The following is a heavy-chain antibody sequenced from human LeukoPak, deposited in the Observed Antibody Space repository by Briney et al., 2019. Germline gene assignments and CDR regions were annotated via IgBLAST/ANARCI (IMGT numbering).Heavy chain of an antibody. CDR2: IYSGGST. D-gene: IGHD3-9*01. Sequence: PGGSLRLSCAASGFTVSSNYMSWVRQAPGKGLEWVSVIYSGGSTYYADSVKGRFTISRDNSKNTLYLQMNSLRAEDTAVYYCAIREITIFYFDYWGQGTLVTVSS. V-gene: IGHV3-66*04. J-gene: IGHJ4*02. CDR1: GFTVSSNY. CDR3: AIREITIFYFDY.